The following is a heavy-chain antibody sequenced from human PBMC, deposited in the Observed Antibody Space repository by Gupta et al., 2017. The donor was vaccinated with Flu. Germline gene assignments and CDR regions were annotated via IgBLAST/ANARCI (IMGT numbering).Heavy chain of an antibody. J-gene: IGHJ3*02. Sequence: QVQLQLSGPGLVKPSQTLSLTCAIPGDSVSSNSAAWNWIRQSPSRGLEWLGRTYDRSKWYNDYAVSVKSRITINPDTSKNQFSLQLNSVTPEDTAVYYCARVPNFIQHTVVTRGSDAFDIWGQGTMVTVSS. D-gene: IGHD4-23*01. CDR3: ARVPNFIQHTVVTRGSDAFDI. CDR2: TYDRSKWYN. CDR1: GDSVSSNSAA. V-gene: IGHV6-1*01.